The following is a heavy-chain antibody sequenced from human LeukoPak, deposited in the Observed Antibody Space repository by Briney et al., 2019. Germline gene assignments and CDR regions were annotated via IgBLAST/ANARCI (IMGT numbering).Heavy chain of an antibody. CDR3: ARGGSYLSAFDI. Sequence: GGSLRLSCAASGFTFSSYSMNWVRQAPGKGLEWVSAISGSGGSTYYADSVKGRFTISRDNSKNTLYLQMNSLRAEDTAVYYCARGGSYLSAFDIWGQGTMVTVSS. CDR1: GFTFSSYS. D-gene: IGHD1-26*01. CDR2: ISGSGGST. V-gene: IGHV3-23*01. J-gene: IGHJ3*02.